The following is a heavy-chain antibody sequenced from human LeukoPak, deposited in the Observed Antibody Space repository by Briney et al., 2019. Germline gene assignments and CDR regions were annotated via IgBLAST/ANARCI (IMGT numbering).Heavy chain of an antibody. D-gene: IGHD4-17*01. CDR2: INSDGSST. CDR3: AKGGATVIDY. Sequence: PGGSLRLSCAASGFTFSNYWMHSVRQARGKGLVWVSRINSDGSSTTSADSVKGRFTISRDNAKNTLYLQMNSLRAEDTAVYYCAKGGATVIDYWGQGTLVTVSS. J-gene: IGHJ4*02. V-gene: IGHV3-74*01. CDR1: GFTFSNYW.